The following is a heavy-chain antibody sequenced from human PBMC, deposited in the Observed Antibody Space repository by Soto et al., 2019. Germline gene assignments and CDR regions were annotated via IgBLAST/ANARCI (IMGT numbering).Heavy chain of an antibody. D-gene: IGHD3-10*01. Sequence: ASVKVSCKASGYTFTIYGISWVRQAPGQGLEWMGWISAYNGNTNYAQKLQGRVTMTTDTSTSTAYMELRSLRSDDTAVYYCARNLLLTGHYGSGSYLDYWGQGTLVTVSS. CDR2: ISAYNGNT. CDR1: GYTFTIYG. V-gene: IGHV1-18*01. J-gene: IGHJ4*02. CDR3: ARNLLLTGHYGSGSYLDY.